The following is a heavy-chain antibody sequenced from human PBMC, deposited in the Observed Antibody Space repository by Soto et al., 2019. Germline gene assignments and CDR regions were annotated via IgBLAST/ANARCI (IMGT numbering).Heavy chain of an antibody. CDR1: GFTFSNFA. CDR2: ISFDGSNK. J-gene: IGHJ6*03. CDR3: AKSLGEGPHYYFYMDV. V-gene: IGHV3-30*18. Sequence: QVHLVESGGGVVQSGRSLRLSCAASGFTFSNFAMHWVRQAPGKGLEWVALISFDGSNKYYADSVKGRFTISRDKSTNTLYLQMNTLRADDSAVYYCAKSLGEGPHYYFYMDVWGKGTTVTVSS.